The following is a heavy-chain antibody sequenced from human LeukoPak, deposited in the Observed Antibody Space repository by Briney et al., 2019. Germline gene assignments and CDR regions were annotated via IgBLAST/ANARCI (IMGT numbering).Heavy chain of an antibody. Sequence: PGGSLRLSWAATGFTFSSYSMNWVRQAPGKGLEWVSYISSSSSTIYYADSVKGRFTISRDNAKNSLYLQMNSLRDEDTAVYYCANQRAGTYYYGMDVWGQGTTVTVSS. D-gene: IGHD6-19*01. V-gene: IGHV3-48*02. CDR2: ISSSSSTI. CDR1: GFTFSSYS. CDR3: ANQRAGTYYYGMDV. J-gene: IGHJ6*02.